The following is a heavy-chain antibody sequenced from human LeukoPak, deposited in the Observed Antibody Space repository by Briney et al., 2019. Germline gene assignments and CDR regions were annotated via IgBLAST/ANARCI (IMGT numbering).Heavy chain of an antibody. Sequence: SETLSLTCTVSGGSISSYYWSWIRQPPGKGLEWIGYIYYSGSTNYNPSLKSRVTISVDTSKNQFSLKLSSVTAADTAVYCCASARVDSSGYYLDYWGQGTLVTVSS. CDR3: ASARVDSSGYYLDY. D-gene: IGHD3-22*01. J-gene: IGHJ4*02. CDR1: GGSISSYY. V-gene: IGHV4-59*01. CDR2: IYYSGST.